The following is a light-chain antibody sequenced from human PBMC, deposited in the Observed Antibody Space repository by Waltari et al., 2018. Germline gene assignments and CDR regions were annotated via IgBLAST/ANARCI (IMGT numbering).Light chain of an antibody. Sequence: DVVLTQSPLSLPVPLGQPASIPCRSSQSLVYSDGHTYLNWFQQRPGHSPRRLIYKVSNRDSGVPDRFSGSGSGTDFTLKISRVEAEDVGVYYCMQGTHWPLTFGGGTKVEIK. V-gene: IGKV2-30*01. J-gene: IGKJ4*01. CDR1: QSLVYSDGHTY. CDR2: KVS. CDR3: MQGTHWPLT.